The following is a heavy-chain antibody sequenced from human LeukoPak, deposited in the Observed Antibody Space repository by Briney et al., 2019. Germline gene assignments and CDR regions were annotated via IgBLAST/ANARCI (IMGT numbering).Heavy chain of an antibody. Sequence: NPGGSLRLSCAASGFTFSSYSMNWVRQAPGKGLEWVSSISSSSSYIYYADSVKGRFTISRDNAKNSLYLQMNSLRAEDTAVYYCARDALTYYYDSSGYYRNDYWGQGTLVTVSS. CDR2: ISSSSSYI. J-gene: IGHJ4*02. V-gene: IGHV3-21*01. D-gene: IGHD3-22*01. CDR1: GFTFSSYS. CDR3: ARDALTYYYDSSGYYRNDY.